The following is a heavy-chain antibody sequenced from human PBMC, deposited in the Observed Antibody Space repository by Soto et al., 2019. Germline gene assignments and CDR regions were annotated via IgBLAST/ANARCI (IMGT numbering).Heavy chain of an antibody. Sequence: GGSLRLSCAASGFTFSSYAMHWVRQAPGKGLEWVALISYDGGDKYYGDSVKGRFTISRDNSKNTLYLQVNSLRVEDTAVYYCANGGWSSSGWSDYWGQGTLVTVSS. CDR1: GFTFSSYA. CDR2: ISYDGGDK. V-gene: IGHV3-30*18. CDR3: ANGGWSSSGWSDY. J-gene: IGHJ4*02. D-gene: IGHD6-19*01.